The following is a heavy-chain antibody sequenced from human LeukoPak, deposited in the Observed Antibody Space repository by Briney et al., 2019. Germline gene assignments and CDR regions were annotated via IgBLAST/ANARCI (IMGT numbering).Heavy chain of an antibody. CDR1: GGSISSGSYY. CDR3: ARADYYYMDV. CDR2: IYTSGST. J-gene: IGHJ6*03. V-gene: IGHV4-61*02. Sequence: SQTLSLTCTVSGGSISSGSYYWSWIRQPAGKGLEWIGRIYTSGSTNYNPSLKSRVTISVDTSKNQFSLKLGSVTAADTAVYYCARADYYYMDVWGKGTTVTVSS.